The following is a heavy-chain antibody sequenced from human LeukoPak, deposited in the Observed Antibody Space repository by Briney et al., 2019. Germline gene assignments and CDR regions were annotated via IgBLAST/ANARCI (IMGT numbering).Heavy chain of an antibody. Sequence: GGSLRLSCAASGFTFSSYWMHWVRQAPGKGLVWVSRINSDGSSTSYADSVKGRFTISRDNAKNTLYLQMNSLRAEDTAVYYCARDLWSYCGGDCYSHFQHWGQGTLVTVSS. V-gene: IGHV3-74*01. D-gene: IGHD2-21*02. J-gene: IGHJ1*01. CDR2: INSDGSST. CDR1: GFTFSSYW. CDR3: ARDLWSYCGGDCYSHFQH.